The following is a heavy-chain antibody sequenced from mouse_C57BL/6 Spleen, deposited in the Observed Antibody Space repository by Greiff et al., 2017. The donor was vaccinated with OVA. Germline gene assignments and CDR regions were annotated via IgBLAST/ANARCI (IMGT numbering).Heavy chain of an antibody. CDR1: GYTFTSYW. J-gene: IGHJ1*03. Sequence: QVQLQQPGAELVMPGASVKLSCKASGYTFTSYWMHWVKQRPGQGLEWIGEIDPSDSYTNYNHKFKGKSTLTVDKSSSTAYMQLSSLTSEDSAVYYCATKGAFTTEYFDVWGTGTTVTVSS. V-gene: IGHV1-69*01. D-gene: IGHD1-3*01. CDR3: ATKGAFTTEYFDV. CDR2: IDPSDSYT.